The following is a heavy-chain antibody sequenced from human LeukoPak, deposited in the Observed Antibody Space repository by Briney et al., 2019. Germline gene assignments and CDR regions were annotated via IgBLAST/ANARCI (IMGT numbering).Heavy chain of an antibody. CDR3: AKEQRVWYSSSSRAIDY. CDR2: IKRDGSEK. V-gene: IGHV3-7*03. Sequence: GGSLRLSCAASGFTFSSYWMSWVRQAPGKGLEWVANIKRDGSEKYYVDSVKGRFTISRDNAKNSLYLQMNSLRAEDTAVYYCAKEQRVWYSSSSRAIDYWGQGTLVTVSS. CDR1: GFTFSSYW. J-gene: IGHJ4*02. D-gene: IGHD6-6*01.